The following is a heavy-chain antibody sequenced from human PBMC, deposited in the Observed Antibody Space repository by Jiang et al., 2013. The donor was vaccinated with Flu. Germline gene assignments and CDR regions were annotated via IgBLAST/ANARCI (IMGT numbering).Heavy chain of an antibody. CDR3: ARHRFDGRSALGH. D-gene: IGHD5-24*01. CDR2: IDYSGST. J-gene: IGHJ5*02. V-gene: IGHV4-39*07. Sequence: LLKPSETLSLTCTVSGGSISSSSYYWGWMRQPPGKGLEWIGSIDYSGSTYHSPSLKSRVTISLDTSKNQFSLKVSSVTAADTAVYYCARHRFDGRSALGHWGQGTLVTVSS. CDR1: GGSISSSSYY.